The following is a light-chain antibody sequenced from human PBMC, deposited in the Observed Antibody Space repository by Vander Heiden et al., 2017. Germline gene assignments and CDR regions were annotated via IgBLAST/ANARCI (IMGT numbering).Light chain of an antibody. CDR2: KAS. J-gene: IGKJ5*01. V-gene: IGKV1-5*03. CDR1: QSISSW. CDR3: QQYNSYSPIT. Sequence: DIQMTQSPSTLSASVGDRVTITCRASQSISSWLAWYQQKPGKAPKLLIYKASSLESGVPSWFSGSGSGTEFTLTISSLQPDDFATYYCQQYNSYSPITFGQGTRLEIK.